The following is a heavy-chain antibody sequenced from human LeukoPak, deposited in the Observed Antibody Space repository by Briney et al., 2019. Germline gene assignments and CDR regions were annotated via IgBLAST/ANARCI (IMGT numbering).Heavy chain of an antibody. V-gene: IGHV3-30*03. D-gene: IGHD3-3*01. CDR2: ISYDGSNK. CDR3: ARDPAKFWSGHDY. J-gene: IGHJ4*02. Sequence: GGSLRLSCSASGFTFSSYGMHWVRQAPGKGLEWVAVISYDGSNKYYADSVKGRFTISRDNSKNTLYVQMNSLRAEDTAVYYCARDPAKFWSGHDYWGQGTLVTVSS. CDR1: GFTFSSYG.